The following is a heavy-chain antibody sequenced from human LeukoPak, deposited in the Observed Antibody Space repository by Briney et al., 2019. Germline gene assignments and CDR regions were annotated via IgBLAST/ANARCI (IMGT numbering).Heavy chain of an antibody. J-gene: IGHJ4*02. CDR1: GFAVSSNY. V-gene: IGHV3-23*01. Sequence: PGGSLRLSCAASGFAVSSNYMSWVRQAPGKGLEWVSGISASGGSRYYADSVKGRFTISRDNSRNTVFLQVNSLRGDDTAVYYCAQDRGATVTTFAHWGLGTLVTVSS. D-gene: IGHD4-17*01. CDR3: AQDRGATVTTFAH. CDR2: ISASGGSR.